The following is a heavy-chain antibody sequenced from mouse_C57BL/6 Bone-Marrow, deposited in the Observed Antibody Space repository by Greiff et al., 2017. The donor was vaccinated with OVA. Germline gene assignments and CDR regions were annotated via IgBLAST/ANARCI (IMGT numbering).Heavy chain of an antibody. D-gene: IGHD2-3*01. CDR1: GFTFSDYG. V-gene: IGHV5-17*01. CDR2: ISSGSSTI. J-gene: IGHJ3*01. Sequence: EVQVVESGGGLVKPGGSLKLSCAASGFTFSDYGMHWVRQAPEKGLEWVAYISSGSSTIYYADTVKGRFTISRDNAKNTLFLQMTSLRSEDTAMYYCARDDGYAWFACWGQGTLVTVSA. CDR3: ARDDGYAWFAC.